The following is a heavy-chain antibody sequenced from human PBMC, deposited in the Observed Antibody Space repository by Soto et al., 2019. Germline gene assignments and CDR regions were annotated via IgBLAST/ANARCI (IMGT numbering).Heavy chain of an antibody. CDR3: ARGRYYDSSGYSFDY. CDR2: IIPIFGTA. V-gene: IGHV1-69*13. D-gene: IGHD3-22*01. Sequence: SVTVSCQASGDTFSRYAISWVRQAPGQGLEWMGGIIPIFGTANYAQKFQGRVTITADESTSTAYMELSSLRSEDTAVYYCARGRYYDSSGYSFDYWGQGTLVTVS. CDR1: GDTFSRYA. J-gene: IGHJ4*02.